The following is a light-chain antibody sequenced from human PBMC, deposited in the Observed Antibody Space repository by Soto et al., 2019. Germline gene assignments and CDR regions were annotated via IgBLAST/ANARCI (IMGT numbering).Light chain of an antibody. V-gene: IGKV1-6*02. CDR2: GAS. CDR3: LQDFSYPRT. CDR1: QGIGTE. Sequence: AIQMTQSPSSLSASVGDRVTITCRASQGIGTELGWYQLKPGKAPKLLVYGASTLQSGVLPRFSGSGSGTDFTLTISSLQPDDFATYYCLQDFSYPRTLGQGTKVEIK. J-gene: IGKJ1*01.